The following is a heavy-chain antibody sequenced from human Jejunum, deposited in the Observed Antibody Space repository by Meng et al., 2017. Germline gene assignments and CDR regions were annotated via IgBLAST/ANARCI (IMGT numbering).Heavy chain of an antibody. CDR3: VYGPDY. D-gene: IGHD2/OR15-2a*01. J-gene: IGHJ4*02. CDR2: ISYDGSNN. V-gene: IGHV3-30*01. CDR1: GFTFRSFA. Sequence: QVQLVESGGGVVQPGMSLRLSCTAPGFTFRSFAMQWGRQTPGKGLEWVAVISYDGSNNYYADSVMGRFTISRDNSKNTLYLEMNSLRPEDTAVYYCVYGPDYWGQGTLVTVSS.